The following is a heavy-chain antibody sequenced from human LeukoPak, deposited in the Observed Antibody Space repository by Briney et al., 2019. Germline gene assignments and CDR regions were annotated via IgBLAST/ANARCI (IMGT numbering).Heavy chain of an antibody. CDR2: IYTSGST. CDR3: ARDERAARGLFWFDP. V-gene: IGHV4-4*09. D-gene: IGHD6-13*01. J-gene: IGHJ5*02. CDR1: GGSISSYY. Sequence: SETLSLTCTVSGGSISSYYWSWIRQPPGKGLEWIGYIYTSGSTNYNPSLKSRVTISVDTSKNQFSLKLSSVTAADTAVYYCARDERAARGLFWFDPWGQGTLVTVSS.